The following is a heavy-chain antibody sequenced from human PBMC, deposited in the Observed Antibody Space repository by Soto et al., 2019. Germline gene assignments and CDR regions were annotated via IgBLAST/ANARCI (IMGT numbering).Heavy chain of an antibody. J-gene: IGHJ3*02. CDR3: ARDQDPLYGSGSYALDI. V-gene: IGHV3-7*03. CDR2: IKQDGSEK. Sequence: GGSLRLSCAASGFTFSSYWMSWVRQAPGKGLEWVANIKQDGSEKYYVDSVKGRFTISRDNAKNSLYLQMNSLRAEDTAVYYCARDQDPLYGSGSYALDIWGQGTMVTVS. D-gene: IGHD3-10*01. CDR1: GFTFSSYW.